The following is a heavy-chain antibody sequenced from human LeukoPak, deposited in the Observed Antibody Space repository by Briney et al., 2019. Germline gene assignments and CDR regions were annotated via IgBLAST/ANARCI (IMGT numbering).Heavy chain of an antibody. V-gene: IGHV1-46*01. CDR2: INPSGGST. J-gene: IGHJ6*02. Sequence: ASVKVSCKASGYTFTSYYMHWVRQAPGQGLEWMGIINPSGGSTSYAQKFQGRVTMIRDTSTSTVCMELSSLRSEDTAVYYCARDLRAAAGRYYYGMDVWGQGTTVTVSS. CDR3: ARDLRAAAGRYYYGMDV. D-gene: IGHD6-13*01. CDR1: GYTFTSYY.